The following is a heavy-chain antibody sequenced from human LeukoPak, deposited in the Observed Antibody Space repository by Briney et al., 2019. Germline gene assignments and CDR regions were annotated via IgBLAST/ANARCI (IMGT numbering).Heavy chain of an antibody. CDR3: AKDSRCSGSYVDY. D-gene: IGHD1-26*01. J-gene: IGHJ4*02. CDR1: GFTFDDYA. CDR2: ISWDGGST. Sequence: GGSLRLSCAASGFTFDDYAMHWVRQAPGKGLEWVSLISWDGGSTYYADSVKGRFTISRDNSKNSLYLQMNSLRAEDTALYYCAKDSRCSGSYVDYWGQGTLVTVSS. V-gene: IGHV3-43D*03.